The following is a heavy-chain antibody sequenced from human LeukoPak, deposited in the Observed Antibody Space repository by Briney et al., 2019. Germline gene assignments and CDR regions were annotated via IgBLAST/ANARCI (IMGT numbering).Heavy chain of an antibody. CDR3: ARETSEVDY. V-gene: IGHV1-2*02. CDR1: GYTFTSYG. CDR2: INPNSGGT. J-gene: IGHJ4*02. Sequence: GASVKVSCKASGYTFTSYGISWVRQAPGQGLEWMGWINPNSGGTNYAQKFQGRVTMTRDTSISTAYMELSRLRSDDTAVYYCARETSEVDYWGQGTLVTVSS.